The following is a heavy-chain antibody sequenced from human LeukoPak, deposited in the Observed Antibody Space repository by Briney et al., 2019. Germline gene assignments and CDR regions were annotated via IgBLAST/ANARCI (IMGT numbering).Heavy chain of an antibody. J-gene: IGHJ4*02. Sequence: GGSLRLSCAASGFTFSSYAMIWVRQAPGKGLEWVSGISGSGGRTYYADSVKGRFTISRDNSNHMLYLQMNSLIAEDTAIYYCAKDDDWLRFEHWGRGTPVSVSS. D-gene: IGHD5-12*01. CDR1: GFTFSSYA. CDR3: AKDDDWLRFEH. CDR2: ISGSGGRT. V-gene: IGHV3-23*01.